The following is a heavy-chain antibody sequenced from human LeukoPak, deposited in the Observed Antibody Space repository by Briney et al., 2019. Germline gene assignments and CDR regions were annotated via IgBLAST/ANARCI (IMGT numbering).Heavy chain of an antibody. V-gene: IGHV4-39*01. CDR1: GGSISSSSDY. CDR3: ARHSRRGEGLFYWFDP. CDR2: IYYSGST. J-gene: IGHJ5*02. Sequence: PSETLSLTCTVSGGSISSSSDYWGWIRQPPGKGLEWIGSIYYSGSTYYNPSLKSRVTISVDTSKNQFSLKLSTVLAADTAVYYCARHSRRGEGLFYWFDPWGQGTLVTVSS. D-gene: IGHD3-3*01.